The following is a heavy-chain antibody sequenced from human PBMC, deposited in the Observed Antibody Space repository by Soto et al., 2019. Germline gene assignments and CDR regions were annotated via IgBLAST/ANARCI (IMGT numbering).Heavy chain of an antibody. CDR1: GVTFSNYR. J-gene: IGHJ4*02. CDR2: ILPISGAA. V-gene: IGHV1-69*13. CDR3: ARGGGKYYGSGNYAFDY. D-gene: IGHD3-10*01. Sequence: SVKVSCKLFGVTFSNYRISWVRQAPGQGLEWMGGILPISGAANYAQKFQGRVTITADESTSTAYMELSSLGSEDTAVYYCARGGGKYYGSGNYAFDYWGQGTLVTVSS.